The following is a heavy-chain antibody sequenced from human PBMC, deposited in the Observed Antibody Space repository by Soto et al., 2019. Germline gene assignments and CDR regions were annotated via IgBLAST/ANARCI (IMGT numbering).Heavy chain of an antibody. Sequence: HPVGSLRLSCVVTGLNFDDFAMHWVRQAPGKCLEWVSGITWNSRVLAYADSVKGRFTISRDNARNSLYLQMDSLRDEDTALYYCAKGRYDFWSPYYFDSWGQGTLVTVSS. D-gene: IGHD3-3*01. CDR1: GLNFDDFA. CDR3: AKGRYDFWSPYYFDS. J-gene: IGHJ4*02. V-gene: IGHV3-9*01. CDR2: ITWNSRVL.